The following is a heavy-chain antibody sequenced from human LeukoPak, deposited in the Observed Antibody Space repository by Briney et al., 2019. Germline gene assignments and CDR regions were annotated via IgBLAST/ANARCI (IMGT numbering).Heavy chain of an antibody. J-gene: IGHJ4*02. V-gene: IGHV3-7*03. CDR1: GFTFSSYW. Sequence: PGRSLRLSCAASGFTFSSYWMSWVRQTPGKGLEWVANIKQDGSEKYYVDSVKGRFTISRDNAKNSLYLQMNSLRAEDTAVYYCARGYCSGGSCYSNIDYWGQGTLVTVSS. CDR2: IKQDGSEK. CDR3: ARGYCSGGSCYSNIDY. D-gene: IGHD2-15*01.